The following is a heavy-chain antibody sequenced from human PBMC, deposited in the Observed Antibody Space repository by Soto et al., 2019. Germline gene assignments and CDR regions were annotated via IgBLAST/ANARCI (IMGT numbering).Heavy chain of an antibody. CDR3: ARVVPGAEAWFGP. J-gene: IGHJ5*02. CDR2: ISLYSDGT. V-gene: IGHV1-18*01. D-gene: IGHD2-2*01. CDR1: GYTFSNYG. Sequence: GASXXXXXXXSGYTFSNYGITWVRQAPGQPLEWLGWISLYSDGTNYAQKFQGRVSMTTDTSTTTAYMELRSLRSDDTAVYYCARVVPGAEAWFGPWGQGTLVTVSS.